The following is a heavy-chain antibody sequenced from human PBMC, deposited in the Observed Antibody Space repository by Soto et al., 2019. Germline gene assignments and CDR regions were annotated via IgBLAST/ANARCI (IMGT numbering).Heavy chain of an antibody. D-gene: IGHD3-10*01. J-gene: IGHJ5*02. Sequence: SETLSLTCTVSGDSISSNSYYWDWIRQPPGKGLDWIGSIYHRGSTYYNPSLKSRVAISVDPSTNQFSLTLTSVTAADTAVYYCARRSPLVYGNPFDHWGQGTLVTVSS. CDR1: GDSISSNSYY. CDR3: ARRSPLVYGNPFDH. V-gene: IGHV4-39*01. CDR2: IYHRGST.